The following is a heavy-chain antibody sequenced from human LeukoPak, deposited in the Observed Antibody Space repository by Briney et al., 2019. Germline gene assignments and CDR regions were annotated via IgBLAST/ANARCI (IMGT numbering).Heavy chain of an antibody. V-gene: IGHV3-48*03. Sequence: GGSLRLSCAASGFTFSSYEMNWVRQAPGKGLEWVSYISSGSTIYYADSVKGRFTISRDNAKNSLYLQMNSLRAEDTAVYYCAAGSGYYPIGDAFDIWGQGTMVTVSS. CDR2: ISSGSTI. CDR1: GFTFSSYE. CDR3: AAGSGYYPIGDAFDI. D-gene: IGHD3-22*01. J-gene: IGHJ3*02.